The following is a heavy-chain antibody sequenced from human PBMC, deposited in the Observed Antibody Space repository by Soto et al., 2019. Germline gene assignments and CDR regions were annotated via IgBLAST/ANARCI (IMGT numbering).Heavy chain of an antibody. CDR1: GFTLSSYV. D-gene: IGHD3-10*01. Sequence: GGSLRLSCAASGFTLSSYVMSWVRQAPGKGLEWVSAISVSGGGTYYADSVKGRFTISRDSSKNTLYLQLNSLRAEDTAVYYCAKEDSITGVTTLFDYWGQGTLVTVSS. CDR3: AKEDSITGVTTLFDY. V-gene: IGHV3-23*01. CDR2: ISVSGGGT. J-gene: IGHJ4*02.